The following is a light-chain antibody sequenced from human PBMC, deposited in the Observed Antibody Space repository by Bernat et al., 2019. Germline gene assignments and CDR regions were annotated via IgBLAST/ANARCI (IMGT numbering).Light chain of an antibody. CDR2: KVS. V-gene: IGKV2-30*01. CDR1: HSLVYSDGGTY. Sequence: DVVMTQFPLSLPVTLGQPASISCRSSHSLVYSDGGTYLTWYQQRPGQSPARLIYKVSSRDSGVPDRFTVSGSGTDFTLRISRVEAEDVGVYYCMQGTHWPPTFGQGTRLEL. CDR3: MQGTHWPPT. J-gene: IGKJ5*01.